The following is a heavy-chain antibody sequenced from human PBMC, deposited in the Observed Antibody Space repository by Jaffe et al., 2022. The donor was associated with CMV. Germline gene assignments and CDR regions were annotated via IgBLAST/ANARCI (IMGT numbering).Heavy chain of an antibody. J-gene: IGHJ4*02. Sequence: QVQLVESGGGVVNPGGSLRLSCAASGFTFSDYFMSWTRLAPGKGPEWVSYMNSGSSLISYADSVKGRFTVSRDNAKNSLYLQMNSLRPEDTAIYYCARGSRGSGWYWDYWGQGTLVTVSS. CDR1: GFTFSDYF. CDR3: ARGSRGSGWYWDY. CDR2: MNSGSSLI. D-gene: IGHD6-19*01. V-gene: IGHV3-11*01.